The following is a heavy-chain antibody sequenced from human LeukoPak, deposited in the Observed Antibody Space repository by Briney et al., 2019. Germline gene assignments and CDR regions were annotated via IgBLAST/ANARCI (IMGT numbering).Heavy chain of an antibody. CDR2: ISSSSSTI. CDR3: AREQGGSYLTFGFDY. D-gene: IGHD1-26*01. CDR1: GFTFSSYS. Sequence: GGSLRLSCAASGFTFSSYSMNWVRQAPGKGLEWVSYISSSSSTIYYADSVKGRFTISRDNAKNSLYLQMNSLRDEDTAVYYCAREQGGSYLTFGFDYWGQGTLVTVSS. J-gene: IGHJ4*02. V-gene: IGHV3-48*02.